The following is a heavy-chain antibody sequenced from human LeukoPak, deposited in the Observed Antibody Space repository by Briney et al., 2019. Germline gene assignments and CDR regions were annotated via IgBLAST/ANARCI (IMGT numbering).Heavy chain of an antibody. CDR3: AKDSGKQWLVRPDY. D-gene: IGHD6-19*01. Sequence: LSGGSLRLSCAASGFTFSSYAMSWVRQAPGKGLEWVSAISGSGGSTYYADSVKGRFTISRDNSKNTLYLQMNSLRAEGTAVYYCAKDSGKQWLVRPDYWGQGTLVTVSS. J-gene: IGHJ4*02. CDR1: GFTFSSYA. V-gene: IGHV3-23*01. CDR2: ISGSGGST.